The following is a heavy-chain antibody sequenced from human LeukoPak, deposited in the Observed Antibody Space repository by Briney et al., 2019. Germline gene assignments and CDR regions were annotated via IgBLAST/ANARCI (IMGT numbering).Heavy chain of an antibody. CDR3: STSGYSSGWYFFDY. CDR2: ISGSGGST. CDR1: GFTFSSYA. J-gene: IGHJ4*02. Sequence: GGSLRLSCAASGFTFSSYAMSWVRQAPGKGLEWVSAISGSGGSTYYADSVKGRFTISRDNSKNTLYLQMNSLRAEDTAVYYSSTSGYSSGWYFFDYWGQGTLVTVSS. D-gene: IGHD6-19*01. V-gene: IGHV3-23*01.